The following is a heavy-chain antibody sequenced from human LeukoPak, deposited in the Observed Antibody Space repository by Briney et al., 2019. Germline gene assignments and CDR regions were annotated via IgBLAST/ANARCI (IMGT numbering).Heavy chain of an antibody. CDR2: IYSGGST. D-gene: IGHD3-22*01. Sequence: GGSLRLSCAASGFTVSSNYMSWVRQAPGEGLEWVSVIYSGGSTYYADSVKGRFTISRDNSRNTLYLQMNSLRAEDTAVYYCAREPYYYDSSGYYVGAFDIWGQGTMVTVSS. CDR3: AREPYYYDSSGYYVGAFDI. CDR1: GFTVSSNY. V-gene: IGHV3-66*01. J-gene: IGHJ3*02.